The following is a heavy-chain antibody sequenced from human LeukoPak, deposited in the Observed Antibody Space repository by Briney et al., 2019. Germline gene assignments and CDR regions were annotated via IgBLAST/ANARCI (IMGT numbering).Heavy chain of an antibody. J-gene: IGHJ4*02. D-gene: IGHD3-10*01. V-gene: IGHV3-21*04. Sequence: PGGSLRLSCAASGFTFSSYSMNWVRQAPGKGLEWVSSISSSSSYIYYADSVKGRFTISRDNAKNTLYLQMNSLRAEDTAVYYCAKEWFGELSFDYWGQGTLVTVST. CDR1: GFTFSSYS. CDR2: ISSSSSYI. CDR3: AKEWFGELSFDY.